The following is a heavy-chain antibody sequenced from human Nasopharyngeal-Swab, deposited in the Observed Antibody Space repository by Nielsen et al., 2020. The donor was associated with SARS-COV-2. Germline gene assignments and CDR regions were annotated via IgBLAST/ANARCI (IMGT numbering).Heavy chain of an antibody. CDR3: ARGRGITVTTPSPVFDY. J-gene: IGHJ4*02. Sequence: SETLSLTCAGYGGSFSGYYWSWIRRSTGKGQEWIGEINHSGSINYNLAPKSRVTIGVETSKNQFSLKLSSVTAADTAVYYCARGRGITVTTPSPVFDYWGQGTLVTVSS. CDR2: INHSGSI. CDR1: GGSFSGYY. D-gene: IGHD1-20*01. V-gene: IGHV4-34*01.